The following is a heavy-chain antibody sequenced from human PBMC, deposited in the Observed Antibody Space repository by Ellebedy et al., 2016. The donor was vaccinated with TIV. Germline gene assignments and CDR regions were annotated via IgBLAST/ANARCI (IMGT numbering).Heavy chain of an antibody. Sequence: GSLRLXXAVYGGSFSGYCWSWIRQPPGKGLEWIGEINHSGSTNYNPSLKSRVTISVDTSKNQFSLKLSSVTAADTAVYYCARGNRWLQFPRYFDYWGQGTLVTVSS. CDR3: ARGNRWLQFPRYFDY. D-gene: IGHD5-24*01. J-gene: IGHJ4*02. CDR2: INHSGST. V-gene: IGHV4-34*01. CDR1: GGSFSGYC.